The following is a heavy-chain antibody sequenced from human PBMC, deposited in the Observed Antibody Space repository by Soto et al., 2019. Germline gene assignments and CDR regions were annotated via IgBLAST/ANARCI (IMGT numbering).Heavy chain of an antibody. J-gene: IGHJ6*02. V-gene: IGHV3-48*01. D-gene: IGHD3-10*01. CDR1: GFTFSTSS. CDR2: INTNGQTI. Sequence: GGSLRLSCVGSGFTFSTSSFNWVRQAPGKGLEWVAYINTNGQTIYYADSVKGRFTISRDNGRKSLYLQMNRLRPDDSAVYYCTRDPFGSGNNYNWAYYYYGMDVWGQGTTVTVSS. CDR3: TRDPFGSGNNYNWAYYYYGMDV.